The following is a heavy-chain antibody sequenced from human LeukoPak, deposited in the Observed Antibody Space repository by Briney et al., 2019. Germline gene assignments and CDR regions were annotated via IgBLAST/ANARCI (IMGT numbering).Heavy chain of an antibody. CDR2: IIHSGGT. CDR3: ARLPDYYSRLGAPG. V-gene: IGHV4-34*12. D-gene: IGHD3-10*01. J-gene: IGHJ4*02. Sequence: SETLSLTCAVDGGSFNTYYWSWIRQPAGKGLEWIGEIIHSGGTNYNPSLKSRLTISVDTSKNQFSLKLTSVTAADTAVYYCARLPDYYSRLGAPGWGQGTLVTVSS. CDR1: GGSFNTYY.